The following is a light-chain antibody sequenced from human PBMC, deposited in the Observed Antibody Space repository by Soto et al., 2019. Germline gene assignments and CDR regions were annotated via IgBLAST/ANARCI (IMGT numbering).Light chain of an antibody. J-gene: IGLJ2*01. Sequence: QSVLTQPPSVSGAPAQRVTISCTGSSSNIGAGYDVHWYQQVPGTAPKLLTYGNINRPSGVPDRFAGSKSGTSASLAITGLQADDEADYYCQSYDSSLTVVFGGGTKLTVL. CDR3: QSYDSSLTVV. V-gene: IGLV1-40*01. CDR2: GNI. CDR1: SSNIGAGYD.